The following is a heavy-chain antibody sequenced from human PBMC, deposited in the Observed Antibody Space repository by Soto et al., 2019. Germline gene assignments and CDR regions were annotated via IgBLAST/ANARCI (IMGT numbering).Heavy chain of an antibody. D-gene: IGHD3-22*01. V-gene: IGHV1-46*01. CDR2: INPSGGST. J-gene: IGHJ5*02. Sequence: ASVKVSCKASGYTFTSYYMHWVRQAPGQGLEWMGIINPSGGSTSYAQKFQGRVTMTRDTSTSTVYMELSSLRSEDTAVYYCARDLENLYDSSGYIPYNWFDPWGQGTLVTVSS. CDR1: GYTFTSYY. CDR3: ARDLENLYDSSGYIPYNWFDP.